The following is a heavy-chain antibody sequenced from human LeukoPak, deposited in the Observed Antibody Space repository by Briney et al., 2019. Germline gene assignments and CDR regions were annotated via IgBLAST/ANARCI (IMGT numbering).Heavy chain of an antibody. Sequence: SETLSLTCTVSGGSISSYYWSWIRQPPGKGLEWIGYIYYSGSTNYNPSLNSRVTISVDTSKNQFSLKLNSVTAADTAVHYCAREGMVATIRSQYYYYAMDVWGKGTTVTVSS. CDR2: IYYSGST. CDR1: GGSISSYY. V-gene: IGHV4-59*01. CDR3: AREGMVATIRSQYYYYAMDV. D-gene: IGHD5-12*01. J-gene: IGHJ6*04.